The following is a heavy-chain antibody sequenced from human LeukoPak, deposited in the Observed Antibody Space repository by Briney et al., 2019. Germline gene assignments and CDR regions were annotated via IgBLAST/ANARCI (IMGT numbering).Heavy chain of an antibody. CDR2: IYYTETA. J-gene: IGHJ6*03. Sequence: SETLSLTCTVSGGSISTSGYYWGWVRQPPGKGLEWIGSIYYTETAYYNPSLKSRSTIPVDTPKNHFTLKLTACTPADTAAYYNPSLNSRVTISVDTSQTHFSLNLSSVTAADTAVYYCARDCPAYCNGGSCYYYYYMDVWGKGTTVTVSS. D-gene: IGHD3-10*01. V-gene: IGHV4-39*06. CDR3: PSLNSRVTISVDTSQTHFSLNLSSVTAADTAVYYCARDCPAYCNGGSCYYYYYMDV. CDR1: GGSISTSGYY.